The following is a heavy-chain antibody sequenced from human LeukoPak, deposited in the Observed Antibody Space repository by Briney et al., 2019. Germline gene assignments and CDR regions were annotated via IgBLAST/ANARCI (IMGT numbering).Heavy chain of an antibody. CDR2: ISGSGKST. CDR1: GFTFSIYA. V-gene: IGHV3-23*01. CDR3: AKAAYDFWSGLWSYYFDY. Sequence: GGSLRLSCAASGFTFSIYAMSWVRQAPGKGLEWVSGISGSGKSTYYADSGKGRFTISRDNSKNTLYLQMNSLRAEDTAVYYCAKAAYDFWSGLWSYYFDYWGKGTLVTVSS. J-gene: IGHJ4*02. D-gene: IGHD3-3*01.